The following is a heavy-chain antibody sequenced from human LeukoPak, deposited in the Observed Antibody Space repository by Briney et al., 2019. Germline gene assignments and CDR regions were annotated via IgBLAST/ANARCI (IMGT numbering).Heavy chain of an antibody. Sequence: PSETLSLTCTVYSGSFSGYYWSRIRLPPGKGLEWIGEIKDGGITNYNPSLRSRVTISKDTSNNQLSLKLHSATAADTAVYYCVRGFSGVVGDHWGQGSLVTVSS. CDR1: SGSFSGYY. CDR2: IKDGGIT. V-gene: IGHV4-34*01. D-gene: IGHD3-10*01. J-gene: IGHJ4*02. CDR3: VRGFSGVVGDH.